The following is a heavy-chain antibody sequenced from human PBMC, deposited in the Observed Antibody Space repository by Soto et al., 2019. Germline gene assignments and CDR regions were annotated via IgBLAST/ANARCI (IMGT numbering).Heavy chain of an antibody. Sequence: QITLKESGPTLVKPTQTLTLTCTFSGFSLSTSGVGVGWIRQPPGKALEWLALIYWDDDKRYSPSLKSRLTITKDTSKNQVVLTMTNMDPVDTATYYCEHRDDYYDSRDFDYWGQGTLVTVSS. CDR1: GFSLSTSGVG. D-gene: IGHD3-22*01. V-gene: IGHV2-5*02. J-gene: IGHJ4*02. CDR2: IYWDDDK. CDR3: EHRDDYYDSRDFDY.